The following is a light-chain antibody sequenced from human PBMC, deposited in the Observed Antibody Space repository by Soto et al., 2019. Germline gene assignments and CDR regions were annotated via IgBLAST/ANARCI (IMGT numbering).Light chain of an antibody. CDR2: ATS. V-gene: IGKV3-20*01. J-gene: IGKJ1*01. CDR1: QSIARSY. Sequence: EIVLTQSPGTLSLSPGERATLSCRASQSIARSYLVWYQQRPGQAPRLLIYATSSRATGIPDRFSGSGSGTDFTLTISRLEPEDFVVYYWQQYCGSLKWAFGQGTKVEIK. CDR3: QQYCGSLKWA.